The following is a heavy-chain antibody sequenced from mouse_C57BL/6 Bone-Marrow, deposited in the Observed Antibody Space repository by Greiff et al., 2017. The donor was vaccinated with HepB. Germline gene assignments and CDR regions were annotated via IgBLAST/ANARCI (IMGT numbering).Heavy chain of an antibody. Sequence: VQLQQSGAELMKPGASVKLSCKATGYTFTGYWIEWVKQRPGHGLEWIGEILPGSGSTNYNEKFKGKATFTADTSSNTAYMQLSSLTTEDSAIYYCARGSITTVVDYYAMDYWGQGTSVTVSS. J-gene: IGHJ4*01. CDR1: GYTFTGYW. V-gene: IGHV1-9*01. CDR2: ILPGSGST. CDR3: ARGSITTVVDYYAMDY. D-gene: IGHD1-1*01.